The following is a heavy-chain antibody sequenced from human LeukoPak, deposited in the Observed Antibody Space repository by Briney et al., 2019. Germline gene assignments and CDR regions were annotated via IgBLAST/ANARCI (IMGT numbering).Heavy chain of an antibody. D-gene: IGHD1-26*01. Sequence: PGGSLRLSCAVSGFTVSSSYMSWVRQAPGKGLEWVAFAYGDDNTYYADSVKGRFTISRDNPKNAFYLQMINLRADDTAVYYCARGVVGIIPIDHWGQGTLVTVSS. CDR3: ARGVVGIIPIDH. J-gene: IGHJ4*02. CDR2: AYGDDNT. CDR1: GFTVSSSY. V-gene: IGHV3-53*01.